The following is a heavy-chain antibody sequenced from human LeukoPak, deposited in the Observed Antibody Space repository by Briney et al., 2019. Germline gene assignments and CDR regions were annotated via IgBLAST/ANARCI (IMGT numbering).Heavy chain of an antibody. CDR2: IYYSGNT. Sequence: SETLSLTCTVSGGYISSSYYYWGWIRQPPGKGLEWIGSIYYSGNTYYNPSLKSRVTMSVDTSKNQFSLKLSSVTAADTAVYYCAREGRNTAAGTKWGQGTLVTVSS. J-gene: IGHJ4*02. CDR3: AREGRNTAAGTK. D-gene: IGHD6-13*01. V-gene: IGHV4-39*07. CDR1: GGYISSSYYY.